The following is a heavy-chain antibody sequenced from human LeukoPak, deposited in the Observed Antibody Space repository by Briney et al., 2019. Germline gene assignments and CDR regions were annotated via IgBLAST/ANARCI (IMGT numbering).Heavy chain of an antibody. V-gene: IGHV1-46*01. D-gene: IGHD3-22*01. J-gene: IGHJ4*02. CDR3: ARDTRYYYDSSGYYYAYFDY. CDR1: GYTFTSYY. CDR2: INPSGGST. Sequence: ASVKVSCKASGYTFTSYYMHWVRQAPGQGLEWMGIINPSGGSTSYAQKFQGRVTMTRDTSTSTVYMELSSLRSEDTAVYYCARDTRYYYDSSGYYYAYFDYWGQGTLVTVSS.